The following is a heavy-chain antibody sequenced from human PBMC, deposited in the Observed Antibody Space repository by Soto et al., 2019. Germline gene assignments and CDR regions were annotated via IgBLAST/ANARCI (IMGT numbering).Heavy chain of an antibody. CDR1: GGSFSGYY. V-gene: IGHV4-34*01. Sequence: PSETLSLTCAVYGGSFSGYYWSWIRQPPGKGLEWTGEINHSGSTNYNPSLKSRVTISVDTSKNQFSLKLSSVTAADTAVYYCARGRRTGYCSGGSCYPDAFDIWGQGTMVTVSS. D-gene: IGHD2-15*01. J-gene: IGHJ3*02. CDR2: INHSGST. CDR3: ARGRRTGYCSGGSCYPDAFDI.